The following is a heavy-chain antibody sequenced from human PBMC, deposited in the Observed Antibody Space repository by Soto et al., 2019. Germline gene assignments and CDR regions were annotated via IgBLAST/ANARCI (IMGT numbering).Heavy chain of an antibody. Sequence: GGSLRLSCAVSWFNVSTNYMTWVRQAPGKGLEWVSVMYTGGSTYYAASVKGRFTISRDNFKNTVYLQMNSLRVEDTAMYYCARDLDGMDVWGQGTTVTVSS. CDR3: ARDLDGMDV. V-gene: IGHV3-53*01. CDR1: WFNVSTNY. J-gene: IGHJ6*02. CDR2: MYTGGST.